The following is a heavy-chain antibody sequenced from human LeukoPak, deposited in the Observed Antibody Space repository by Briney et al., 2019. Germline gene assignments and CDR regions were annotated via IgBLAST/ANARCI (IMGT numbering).Heavy chain of an antibody. CDR1: GGSISSSSYY. V-gene: IGHV4-39*07. CDR3: ARGGTQSSKGFDY. Sequence: PSETLSLTCTVPGGSISSSSYYWGWIRQPPGKGLEWIGSIYYSGSTYYHPSLKSRVTMSVDTSKNQVSLTLSSVTAAETAGDYCARGGTQSSKGFDYWGQGTLVTVSS. CDR2: IYYSGST. D-gene: IGHD6-13*01. J-gene: IGHJ4*02.